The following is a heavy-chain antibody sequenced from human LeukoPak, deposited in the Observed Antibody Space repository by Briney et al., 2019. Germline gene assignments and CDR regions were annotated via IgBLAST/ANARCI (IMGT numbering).Heavy chain of an antibody. J-gene: IGHJ4*02. Sequence: GAAPQTSCKGAGSSFTSYWIGWVRPLPGKGVEWMGIIYPGDVATRYSPSFQGQVTISADKSISTAYLQWSSLKASDTAMYYCAKYYEFSSSSEVGFDNWGQGTLVTVSS. CDR3: AKYYEFSSSSEVGFDN. V-gene: IGHV5-51*01. D-gene: IGHD3-3*01. CDR1: GSSFTSYW. CDR2: IYPGDVAT.